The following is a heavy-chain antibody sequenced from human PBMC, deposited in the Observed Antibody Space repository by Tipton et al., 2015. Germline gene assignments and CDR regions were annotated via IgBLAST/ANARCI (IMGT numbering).Heavy chain of an antibody. CDR3: ARGSLRVRGP. Sequence: SLRLSCAASGFTFSRYSINWVRQAPGKGLEWVSSISSSSSYIYYADSVKGRFTISRDNAKNSLHLQMNSLRAEDTAIYYCARGSLRVRGPWGQGSLVTVSS. CDR2: ISSSSSYI. V-gene: IGHV3-21*04. J-gene: IGHJ4*02. CDR1: GFTFSRYS. D-gene: IGHD3-10*01.